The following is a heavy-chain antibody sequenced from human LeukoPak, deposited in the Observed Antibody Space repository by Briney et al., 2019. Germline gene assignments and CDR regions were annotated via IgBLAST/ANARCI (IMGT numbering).Heavy chain of an antibody. Sequence: GGSLRLSCAASGFTFSSYAMSWVRQAPGKGLEWVSAVSGSDGSTYYADSVKGRFTMSRGNSKNMLYLQMNSLRAEDTAVYYCAKQSSTAYFEYWGQGTLVTVSS. CDR1: GFTFSSYA. J-gene: IGHJ4*02. CDR3: AKQSSTAYFEY. D-gene: IGHD2-21*01. V-gene: IGHV3-23*01. CDR2: VSGSDGST.